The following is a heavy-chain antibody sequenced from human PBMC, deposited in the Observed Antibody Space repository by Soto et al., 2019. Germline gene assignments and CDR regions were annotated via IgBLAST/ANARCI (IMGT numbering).Heavy chain of an antibody. CDR1: GFTFSSYA. V-gene: IGHV3-23*01. CDR2: ISGSGGST. D-gene: IGHD2-8*01. Sequence: EVQLLESGGGLVQPGGSLRLSCAASGFTFSSYAMSWVRQAPGKGLEWVSAISGSGGSTYYADSVKGRFTISRDNSKNTLYLQMNSLRAEDTAVYYCAKARDIVLMVWGRVDYWGQGTLVTVSS. J-gene: IGHJ4*02. CDR3: AKARDIVLMVWGRVDY.